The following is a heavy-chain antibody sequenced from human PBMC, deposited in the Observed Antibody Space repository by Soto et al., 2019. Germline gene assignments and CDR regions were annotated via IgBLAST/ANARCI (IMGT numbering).Heavy chain of an antibody. CDR3: TLCPLGIRDAFDI. J-gene: IGHJ3*02. V-gene: IGHV3-73*01. D-gene: IGHD2-2*01. CDR2: IRSKANSYAT. CDR1: GFTFSGSA. Sequence: GGSLRLSWAASGFTFSGSAMHWVRQASGKGLEWVGRIRSKANSYATAYASSVKGRFTISRDDSKNTAYLQMNSLKTEDTAVYYCTLCPLGIRDAFDIWGQGTMVTVSS.